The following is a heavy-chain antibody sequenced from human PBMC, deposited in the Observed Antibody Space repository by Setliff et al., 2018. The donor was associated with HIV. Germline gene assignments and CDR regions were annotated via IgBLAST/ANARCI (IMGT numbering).Heavy chain of an antibody. J-gene: IGHJ4*02. Sequence: GFLRLSCAASGFTFDDYALTWVRQAPGKGLEWVGFVRSKPNGGTTDYAASVKGRFTISRDDAKTIAYLHMNSLTTDDTAVYFCTRDRRGSSSWSGYNGGFDYWGQGTLVTVSS. D-gene: IGHD3-3*01. CDR3: TRDRRGSSSWSGYNGGFDY. CDR2: VRSKPNGGTT. CDR1: GFTFDDYA. V-gene: IGHV3-49*04.